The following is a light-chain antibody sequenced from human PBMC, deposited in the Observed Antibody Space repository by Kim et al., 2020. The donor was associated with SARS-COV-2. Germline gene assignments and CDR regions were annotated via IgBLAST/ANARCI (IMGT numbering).Light chain of an antibody. CDR3: QSFDNNIWV. CDR1: NY. J-gene: IGLJ3*02. CDR2: EYN. Sequence: NYVQWYQQRPGSAPTTVISEYNKRPSGVPDRFSVSIDTSSNSASLIISRLETEDEADYFCQSFDNNIWVFGGGTQLTVL. V-gene: IGLV6-57*02.